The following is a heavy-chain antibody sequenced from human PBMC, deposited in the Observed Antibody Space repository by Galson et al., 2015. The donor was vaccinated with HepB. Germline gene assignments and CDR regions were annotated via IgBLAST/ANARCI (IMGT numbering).Heavy chain of an antibody. CDR2: IQYDESSK. D-gene: IGHD4-23*01. Sequence: LRLSCAASGFTFSRYGMHWVRQAPGKGLEWVSFIQYDESSKTYADSVEGRFTISRDNSKNTLFLQMNSLRAEDTALYYCAKDVSGNSGAWGQGTLVTVSS. CDR1: GFTFSRYG. J-gene: IGHJ5*02. V-gene: IGHV3-30*02. CDR3: AKDVSGNSGA.